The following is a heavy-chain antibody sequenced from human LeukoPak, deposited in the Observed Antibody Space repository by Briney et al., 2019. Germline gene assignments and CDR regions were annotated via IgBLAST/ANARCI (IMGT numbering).Heavy chain of an antibody. D-gene: IGHD3-16*01. CDR1: GFTFSSYS. J-gene: IGHJ6*03. CDR3: ARERGNYMDV. CDR2: ISSSSSYI. V-gene: IGHV3-21*01. Sequence: PGESLRLSCAASGFTFSSYSMNWVRQAAGKGLEWVSYISSSSSYIYYADSVKGRFTISRDNAKNSLYLQMNSLRAEDTAVYYCARERGNYMDVWGKGTTVTVSS.